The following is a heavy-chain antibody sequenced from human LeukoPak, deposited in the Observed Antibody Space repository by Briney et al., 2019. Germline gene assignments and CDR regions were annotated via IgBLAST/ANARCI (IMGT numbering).Heavy chain of an antibody. V-gene: IGHV3-30-3*01. Sequence: PGRSLRLSCSASGFTFSSYAMHWVRQAPGKGLEWVAVISYDGSNKYYADSVKGRFTISRDNSKNTLYLQMNSLRAEDTAVYYCARETRGSYVPGLDSWGQGTLVTVSS. CDR3: ARETRGSYVPGLDS. CDR1: GFTFSSYA. D-gene: IGHD1-26*01. CDR2: ISYDGSNK. J-gene: IGHJ4*02.